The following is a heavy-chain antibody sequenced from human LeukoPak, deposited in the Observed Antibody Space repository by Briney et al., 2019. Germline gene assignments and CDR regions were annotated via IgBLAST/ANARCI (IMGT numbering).Heavy chain of an antibody. CDR3: ARVYANRAQWLDYFDY. Sequence: PSQTLSLTCTVSGGSISSGGYYWSWIRQHPGKGLEWIGYIYYSGSTYYNPSLKSRVTISVDTSKNQFSLKLSSVTAADTAVYYCARVYANRAQWLDYFDYWGQGTLVTVSS. CDR2: IYYSGST. V-gene: IGHV4-31*03. D-gene: IGHD6-19*01. J-gene: IGHJ4*02. CDR1: GGSISSGGYY.